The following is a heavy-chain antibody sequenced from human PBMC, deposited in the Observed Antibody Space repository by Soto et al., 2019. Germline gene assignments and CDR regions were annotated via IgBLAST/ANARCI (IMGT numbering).Heavy chain of an antibody. CDR1: GGSISSYY. J-gene: IGHJ6*02. CDR2: IYYSGST. Sequence: SETLSLTSTASGGSISSYYWSWIRKPPGKGLEWIGYIYYSGSTNYNPSLKSRVTISVDTSKNQFSLKLSSVTAADTAVYYCARDRGQAYCGGDCYSPGMDVWGQGTTVTV. CDR3: ARDRGQAYCGGDCYSPGMDV. D-gene: IGHD2-21*02. V-gene: IGHV4-59*01.